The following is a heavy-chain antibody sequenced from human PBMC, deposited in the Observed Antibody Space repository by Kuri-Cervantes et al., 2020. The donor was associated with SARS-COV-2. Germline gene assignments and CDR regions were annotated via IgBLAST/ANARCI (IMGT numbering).Heavy chain of an antibody. Sequence: ESLKISCAASGFTFSSYWMHWVRQAPGKGLVWVSRINSDGSSTSYADSVKGRFTISRDNAKNTLYLQMNSLRAEDTAVYYCAKGLGAAAIHFDYWGQGTLVTVSS. J-gene: IGHJ4*02. V-gene: IGHV3-74*01. D-gene: IGHD2-2*01. CDR2: INSDGSST. CDR3: AKGLGAAAIHFDY. CDR1: GFTFSSYW.